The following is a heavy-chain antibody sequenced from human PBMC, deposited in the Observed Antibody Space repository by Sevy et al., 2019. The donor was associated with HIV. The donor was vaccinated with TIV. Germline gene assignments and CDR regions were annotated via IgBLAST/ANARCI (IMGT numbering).Heavy chain of an antibody. CDR2: MNPNSGHT. CDR1: GYTFTDYD. D-gene: IGHD2-21*02. J-gene: IGHJ4*02. V-gene: IGHV1-8*01. Sequence: ASVKVSCKACGYTFTDYDITWVRQVTGQGLELVGWMNPNSGHTAYTENFQGRVSTTRDTSISTAYMELSSLRSEDTAVYYCAKLASCGGDCYYFDFWGQGTLVTVSS. CDR3: AKLASCGGDCYYFDF.